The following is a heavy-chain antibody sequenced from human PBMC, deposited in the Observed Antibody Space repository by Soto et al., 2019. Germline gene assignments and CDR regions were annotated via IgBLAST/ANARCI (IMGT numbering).Heavy chain of an antibody. CDR1: GFTFSSYA. Sequence: PGGSLRLSCAASGFTFSSYAMSWVRQAPGKGLEWVSAISGSGGSTYYADSVKGRFTISRDNSKNTLYLQMNSLRAEDTAVYYCAKDAGTITIFGVVTDYWGQGTLVTVSS. J-gene: IGHJ4*02. CDR2: ISGSGGST. D-gene: IGHD3-3*01. CDR3: AKDAGTITIFGVVTDY. V-gene: IGHV3-23*01.